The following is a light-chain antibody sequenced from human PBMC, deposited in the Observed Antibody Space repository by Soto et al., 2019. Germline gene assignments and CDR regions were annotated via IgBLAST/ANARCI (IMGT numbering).Light chain of an antibody. CDR2: ATS. Sequence: DIQMTQSPSSVFASVGDRVTITCRASQDVGSWLAWYQQKPGKAPRLLIHATSPLQSGVPSRFSGSGSGTEFTLPISSLQPEEFATYYCQHANSFPLTFGPGTKVDIK. CDR3: QHANSFPLT. CDR1: QDVGSW. V-gene: IGKV1-12*01. J-gene: IGKJ3*01.